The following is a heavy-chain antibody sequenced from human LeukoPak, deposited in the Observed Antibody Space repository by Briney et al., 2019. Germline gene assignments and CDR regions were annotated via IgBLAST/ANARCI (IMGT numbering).Heavy chain of an antibody. V-gene: IGHV4-34*01. J-gene: IGHJ5*02. CDR1: GGSFSGYY. D-gene: IGHD3-22*01. CDR3: ARRIVVVTTDNWFDP. Sequence: SETLSLTCAVYGGSFSGYYWSWLRQPPGKGLEWVGEINHSGSTNYNPSLKSRVTISADTSKNQFSLKLSSVTAADTAVYYCARRIVVVTTDNWFDPWGQGTLVTVSS. CDR2: INHSGST.